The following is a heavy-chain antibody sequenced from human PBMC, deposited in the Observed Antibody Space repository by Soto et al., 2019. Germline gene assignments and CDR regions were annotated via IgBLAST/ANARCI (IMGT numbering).Heavy chain of an antibody. D-gene: IGHD3-10*01. CDR1: GYTFTSYG. V-gene: IGHV1-18*01. CDR2: ISAYNGNT. J-gene: IGHJ6*02. Sequence: ASVKVSCKASGYTFTSYGISWVRQAPGQGLEWMGWISAYNGNTNYAQKLQGRVTMTTDTSTSTAYMELRSLRSDDTAVYYCARHLELLWFGDFGGMDVWGHGTTVTVSS. CDR3: ARHLELLWFGDFGGMDV.